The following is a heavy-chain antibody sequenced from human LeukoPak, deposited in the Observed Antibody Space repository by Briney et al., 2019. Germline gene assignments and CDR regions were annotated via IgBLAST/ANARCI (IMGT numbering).Heavy chain of an antibody. Sequence: SQTLSLTCTVSGGSINGGNYYWTWIRQPAGKGLEWIGRISPSGTTNYNPSLTSRVTISVDTSKNQFSLKLSFVTPADTAVYYCARVSYQEGADYWGQGTLVTVSS. CDR2: ISPSGTT. J-gene: IGHJ4*02. D-gene: IGHD2-2*01. CDR1: GGSINGGNYY. CDR3: ARVSYQEGADY. V-gene: IGHV4-61*02.